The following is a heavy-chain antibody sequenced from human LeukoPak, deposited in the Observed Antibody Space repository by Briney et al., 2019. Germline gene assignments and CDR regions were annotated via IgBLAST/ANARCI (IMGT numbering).Heavy chain of an antibody. CDR1: GYTFSSYG. CDR2: ISAYNGNT. V-gene: IGHV1-18*04. CDR3: ARDLRGYYGSGSYYEFGMDV. J-gene: IGHJ6*02. Sequence: ASVKVFCNTSGYTFSSYGVSWVRQAPGQGLEWMAWISAYNGNTIYAQKFQDRVTMTTDTFTSTAYMELRSLRSDDTAVYYCARDLRGYYGSGSYYEFGMDVWGQGTTVTVSS. D-gene: IGHD3-10*01.